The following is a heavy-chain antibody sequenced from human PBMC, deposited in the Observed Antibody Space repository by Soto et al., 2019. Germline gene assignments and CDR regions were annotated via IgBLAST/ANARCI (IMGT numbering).Heavy chain of an antibody. Sequence: ASVKVSCKASGYSFTGLDMNWVRQTTGQGLEWMGWMEPSSGRTGYAQKFQGRVTMTRDTSINTAYMELSSLTSDDTAFYYCARGVTAGVDYWGQGAQVTVSS. V-gene: IGHV1-8*01. CDR2: MEPSSGRT. J-gene: IGHJ4*02. CDR3: ARGVTAGVDY. D-gene: IGHD1-26*01. CDR1: GYSFTGLD.